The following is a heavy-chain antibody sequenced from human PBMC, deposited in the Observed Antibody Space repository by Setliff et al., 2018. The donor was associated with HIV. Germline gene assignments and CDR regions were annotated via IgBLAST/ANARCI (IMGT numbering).Heavy chain of an antibody. Sequence: GGSLRLSCAASGFTFSQYGMHWVRQAPGKGLEWVAVVWNDGNNKFYADSVKGRFSISRDNAENMLYLQMNSLRPEDTAIYCARDPPGSGFHLDYWGQGTPVTVSS. J-gene: IGHJ4*02. D-gene: IGHD5-12*01. CDR2: VWNDGNNK. CDR3: ARDPPGSGFHLDY. CDR1: GFTFSQYG. V-gene: IGHV3-33*08.